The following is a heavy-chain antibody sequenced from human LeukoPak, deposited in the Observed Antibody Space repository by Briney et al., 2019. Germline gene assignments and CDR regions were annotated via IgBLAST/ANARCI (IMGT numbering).Heavy chain of an antibody. CDR2: ISSSGSTI. Sequence: GGSLRLSCAASGFTFSSYEMNWVRQAPGKGLEWVSYISSSGSTIYYADSVKGRFTISRDNAKNSLYLQMNSLRAEDTAAYYCASTLHDSSGYPIPFDYWGQGTLVTVSS. J-gene: IGHJ4*02. V-gene: IGHV3-48*03. CDR1: GFTFSSYE. D-gene: IGHD3-22*01. CDR3: ASTLHDSSGYPIPFDY.